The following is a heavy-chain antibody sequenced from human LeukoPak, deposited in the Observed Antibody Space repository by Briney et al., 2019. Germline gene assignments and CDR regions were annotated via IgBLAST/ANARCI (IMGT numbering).Heavy chain of an antibody. D-gene: IGHD5-24*01. CDR3: ASMATNLALDY. V-gene: IGHV4-34*01. CDR1: GGSFSGYY. J-gene: IGHJ4*02. CDR2: INHSGST. Sequence: SETLSLTCAVYGGSFSGYYWSWIRQPPGKGLEWIGEINHSGSTNYNPSLKSRVTISVDTSKNQFSLKLSSVTAADTAVYYCASMATNLALDYWGQGTLVTVSS.